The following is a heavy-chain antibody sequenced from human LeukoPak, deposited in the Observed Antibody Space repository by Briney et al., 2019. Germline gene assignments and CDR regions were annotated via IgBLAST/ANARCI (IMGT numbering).Heavy chain of an antibody. D-gene: IGHD4-11*01. J-gene: IGHJ5*02. CDR2: IYHSGST. V-gene: IGHV4-38-2*02. CDR3: ARDYRDHDYSNNNWFDP. CDR1: GYSISSGYY. Sequence: SETLSLTCTVSGYSISSGYYWGWIRQPPGKGLEWIGSIYHSGSTYYNPSLKSRVTISVDTSKNQFSLKLSSVTAADTAVYYCARDYRDHDYSNNNWFDPWGQGTLVTVSS.